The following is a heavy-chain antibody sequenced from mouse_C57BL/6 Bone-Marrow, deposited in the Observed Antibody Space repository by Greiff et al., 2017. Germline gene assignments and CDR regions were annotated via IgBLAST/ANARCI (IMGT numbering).Heavy chain of an antibody. CDR1: GFNIKDYY. D-gene: IGHD2-3*01. V-gene: IGHV14-2*01. J-gene: IGHJ3*01. CDR2: IDPEDGET. Sequence: LVESGAELVKPGASVKLSCTASGFNIKDYYIHWVKQRTEQGLEWIGRIDPEDGETKYAPKFQDKATITADTSSNTAYLQLSSLTSEDTAVYYCARGGYYGAYWGQGTLVTVSA. CDR3: ARGGYYGAY.